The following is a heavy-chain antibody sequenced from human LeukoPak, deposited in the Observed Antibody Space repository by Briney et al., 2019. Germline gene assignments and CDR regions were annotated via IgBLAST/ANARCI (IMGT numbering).Heavy chain of an antibody. J-gene: IGHJ3*02. D-gene: IGHD1-26*01. Sequence: SETLSLTCTVSGGSISSYYWSWIRQPPGKGLEWIAFIHYSGSTSYNPSLKSRATISLDTSKDQFSLNLRSLTAADTAMYYCAREWSAFDIWGPGTMVTVS. CDR1: GGSISSYY. V-gene: IGHV4-59*01. CDR2: IHYSGST. CDR3: AREWSAFDI.